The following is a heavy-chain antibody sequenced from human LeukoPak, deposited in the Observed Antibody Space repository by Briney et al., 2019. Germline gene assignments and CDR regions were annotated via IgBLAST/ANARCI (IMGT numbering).Heavy chain of an antibody. Sequence: GGSLRLSCAASGFSFSNYAMSWVRQAPARGPEWVSSIRGAGETFYADSVKGRFTLSRDDSRNTVYLQLNNLRVEDTAIYYCAKANWVSNADAVWWGQGTQVTVSS. CDR2: IRGAGET. D-gene: IGHD1-1*01. CDR1: GFSFSNYA. V-gene: IGHV3-23*01. J-gene: IGHJ4*02. CDR3: AKANWVSNADAVW.